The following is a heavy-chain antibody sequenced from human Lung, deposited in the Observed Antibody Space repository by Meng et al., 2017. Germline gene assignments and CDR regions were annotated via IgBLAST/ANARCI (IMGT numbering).Heavy chain of an antibody. CDR2: INPNNGGT. J-gene: IGHJ4*02. Sequence: ASVKVSCKASGYTFTGYYMHWVRQAPGQGLEWMGRINPNNGGTNYAQKFQGRVTMTRDTSISTAYMELSRLRSDDAAVYYCAGGIVVEPAATGGRDYWGQGTLVTVSS. CDR1: GYTFTGYY. CDR3: AGGIVVEPAATGGRDY. V-gene: IGHV1-2*06. D-gene: IGHD2-2*01.